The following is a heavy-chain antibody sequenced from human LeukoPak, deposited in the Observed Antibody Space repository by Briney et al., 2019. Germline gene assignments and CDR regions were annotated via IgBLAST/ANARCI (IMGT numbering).Heavy chain of an antibody. V-gene: IGHV4-59*01. CDR1: GGSISSYY. J-gene: IGHJ3*01. CDR3: ARDLNYLESGAYYDAFDV. CDR2: IYTSGST. D-gene: IGHD3-22*01. Sequence: PSETLSLTCTVSGGSISSYYWSWLRQPPGKGLEWIGYIYTSGSTNYNPSLKSRVTISVDTSKNQVSLKLTSVTPADTAVYYCARDLNYLESGAYYDAFDVWGQGTTVTVSS.